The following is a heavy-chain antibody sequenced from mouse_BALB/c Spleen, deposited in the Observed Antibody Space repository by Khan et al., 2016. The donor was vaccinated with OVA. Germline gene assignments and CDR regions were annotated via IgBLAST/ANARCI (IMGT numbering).Heavy chain of an antibody. CDR1: GYTFTSYY. J-gene: IGHJ3*01. Sequence: QVQLQQPGAELVKPGTSVKTSCKASGYTFTSYYMYWVKQRPGQGLEWIGGINPNNGDSNCNEKFKSKATLTVDKSSSTAYMQLGILTSEDSAVYYCARSGYGNPFAYWGQGTLVTVSA. CDR2: INPNNGDS. V-gene: IGHV1S81*02. D-gene: IGHD2-1*01. CDR3: ARSGYGNPFAY.